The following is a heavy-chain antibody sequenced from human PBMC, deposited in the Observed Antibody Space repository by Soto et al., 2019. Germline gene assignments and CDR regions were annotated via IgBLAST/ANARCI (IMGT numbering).Heavy chain of an antibody. J-gene: IGHJ5*02. CDR3: ARERSFRGFGESRYNWFDP. CDR1: GGSISSYY. V-gene: IGHV4-59*01. Sequence: SETLSLTCTVSGGSISSYYWSWIRQPPGKGLEWIGYIYYSGSTNYNPSLKSRVTITVDTSKNQFSMKLSSVTAADTAVYYCARERSFRGFGESRYNWFDPWGQGTLVTVS. CDR2: IYYSGST. D-gene: IGHD3-10*01.